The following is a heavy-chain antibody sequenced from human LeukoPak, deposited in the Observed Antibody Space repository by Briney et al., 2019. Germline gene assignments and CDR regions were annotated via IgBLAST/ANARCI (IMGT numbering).Heavy chain of an antibody. CDR3: ARGFVDSSGYYPPDY. CDR1: GFTFSSYA. J-gene: IGHJ4*02. D-gene: IGHD3-22*01. V-gene: IGHV3-30-3*01. CDR2: ISYDGSNK. Sequence: GGSLRLSCAASGFTFSSYAMYWVRQAPGKGLEWVAVISYDGSNKYYADSVKGRFTISRDNSKNTLYLQMNSLRAEDTAVYYCARGFVDSSGYYPPDYWGQGTLVTVSS.